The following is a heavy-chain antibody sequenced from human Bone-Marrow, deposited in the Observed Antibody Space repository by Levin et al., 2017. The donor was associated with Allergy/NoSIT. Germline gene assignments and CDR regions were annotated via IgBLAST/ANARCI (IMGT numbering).Heavy chain of an antibody. D-gene: IGHD6-6*01. CDR2: INHSGST. CDR3: ARENGDWQLAPRGFDP. J-gene: IGHJ5*02. CDR1: GGSFSGYY. Sequence: SETLSLTCAVYGGSFSGYYWSWIRQPPGKGLEWIGEINHSGSTNYNPSLKRRVTISVDTSKNQFSLKLSSVTAADTAVYYCARENGDWQLAPRGFDPWGQGTLVTVSS. V-gene: IGHV4-34*01.